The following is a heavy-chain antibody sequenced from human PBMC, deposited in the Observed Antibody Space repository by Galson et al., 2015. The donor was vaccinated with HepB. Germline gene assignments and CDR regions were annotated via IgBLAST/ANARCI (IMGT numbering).Heavy chain of an antibody. D-gene: IGHD5-18*01. V-gene: IGHV3-43*01. J-gene: IGHJ6*02. CDR2: ISWDGGST. CDR3: AKDKKRLGRGYSYGNPGAYGMDV. CDR1: GFTFDDYT. Sequence: SLRLSCAASGFTFDDYTMHWVRQAPGKGLEWVSLISWDGGSTYYADSVKGRFTISRDNSKNSLYLQMNSLRTEDTALYYCAKDKKRLGRGYSYGNPGAYGMDVWGQGTTVTVSS.